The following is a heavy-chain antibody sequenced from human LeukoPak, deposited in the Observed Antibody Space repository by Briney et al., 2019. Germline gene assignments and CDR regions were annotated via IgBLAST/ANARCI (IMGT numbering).Heavy chain of an antibody. D-gene: IGHD3-10*01. V-gene: IGHV3-9*01. Sequence: SLRLSCAASGFTFDDYAMHWVRQAPGKGLEWVSGISWNSGSIGYADSVKGRFTISRDNAKNSLYLQMNSLRAEDTALYYCAKTRNPYYYGSGTYDYWGQGTLVTVSS. CDR1: GFTFDDYA. CDR3: AKTRNPYYYGSGTYDY. CDR2: ISWNSGSI. J-gene: IGHJ4*02.